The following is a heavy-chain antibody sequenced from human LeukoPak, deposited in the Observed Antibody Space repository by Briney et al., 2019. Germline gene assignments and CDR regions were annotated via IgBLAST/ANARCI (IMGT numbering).Heavy chain of an antibody. CDR3: ARDYCSSTSCYIDY. V-gene: IGHV1-8*02. CDR1: GYTFTSYS. Sequence: ASVKVSCKASGYTFTSYSLSWVRQATGQGLEWMGWMNPSGGNTSYAQKFQGRVTMTRNTSASTVYMELSSLRSEDTAVYYCARDYCSSTSCYIDYWGQGTLVTVSS. D-gene: IGHD2-2*02. J-gene: IGHJ4*02. CDR2: MNPSGGNT.